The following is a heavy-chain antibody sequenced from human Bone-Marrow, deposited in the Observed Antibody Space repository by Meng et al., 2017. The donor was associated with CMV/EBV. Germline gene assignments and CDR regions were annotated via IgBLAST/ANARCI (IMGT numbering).Heavy chain of an antibody. CDR1: GGTFSSYA. V-gene: IGHV1-69*05. CDR2: IIPIFGTA. Sequence: SVKVSCKASGGTFSSYAISWVRQAPGQGLEWMGGIIPIFGTANYAQKFQGRVTITTDESTSTAYMELSSLRSEDTAVYYCARAGYCSSTSCYRVLNYWGQGTLITVSS. J-gene: IGHJ4*02. CDR3: ARAGYCSSTSCYRVLNY. D-gene: IGHD2-2*02.